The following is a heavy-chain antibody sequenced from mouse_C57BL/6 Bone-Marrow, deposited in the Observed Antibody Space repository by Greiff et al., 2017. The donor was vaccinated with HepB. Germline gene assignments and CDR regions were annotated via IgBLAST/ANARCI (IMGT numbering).Heavy chain of an antibody. CDR2: IRLKSDNYAT. J-gene: IGHJ2*01. D-gene: IGHD2-12*01. CDR1: GFTFSNYW. Sequence: EVHLVESGGGLVQPGGSMKLSCVASGFTFSNYWMNWVRQSPEKGLEWVAQIRLKSDNYATHYAESVKGRFTISRDDSKSSVYLQMNNLRAEDTGIYYCTAYYKGYFDYWGQGTTLTVSS. V-gene: IGHV6-3*01. CDR3: TAYYKGYFDY.